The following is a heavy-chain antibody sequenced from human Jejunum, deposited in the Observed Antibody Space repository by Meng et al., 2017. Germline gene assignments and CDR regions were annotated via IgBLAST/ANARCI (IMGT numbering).Heavy chain of an antibody. CDR2: IHGTGHT. D-gene: IGHD6-19*01. CDR1: GHSISNNY. Sequence: GSLRLSCTVSGHSISNNYWSWIRQTAGKGLEWVGRIHGTGHTDYNPTLQSRLTISLDTPRNQFSLKLSSVTAADTAVYFCARDGGLPGWTYFDSWGQGTLVTVSS. CDR3: ARDGGLPGWTYFDS. J-gene: IGHJ4*02. V-gene: IGHV4-4*07.